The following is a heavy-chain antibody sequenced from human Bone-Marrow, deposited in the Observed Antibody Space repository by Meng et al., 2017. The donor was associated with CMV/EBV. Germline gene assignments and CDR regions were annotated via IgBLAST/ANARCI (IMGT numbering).Heavy chain of an antibody. CDR3: ARAPSGSYPDY. CDR1: GDSVSSDSGA. Sequence: LRLSCAISGDSVSSDSGAWNWIRQSPSRGLEWLGRTYYRSQWKTDYAVSVKSRMTIKSDTSKNQFSLQLNSVTPEDTAVYYCARAPSGSYPDYWVQGTRVTVSS. D-gene: IGHD3-16*02. CDR2: TYYRSQWKT. J-gene: IGHJ4*02. V-gene: IGHV6-1*01.